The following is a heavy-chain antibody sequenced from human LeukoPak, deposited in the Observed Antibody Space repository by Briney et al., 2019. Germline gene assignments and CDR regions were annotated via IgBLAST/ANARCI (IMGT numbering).Heavy chain of an antibody. CDR3: ARDLRSSGCYYFDY. J-gene: IGHJ4*02. V-gene: IGHV1-18*01. CDR2: ISTYNGNT. Sequence: ASVKVSCKASGYTFTNCGISWVRQAPGQGLEWMGWISTYNGNTNYAQKLQGRVTMTTDTSTSTAYMELWSLRSDDTAVYYCARDLRSSGCYYFDYWGQGTLVTVSS. D-gene: IGHD6-19*01. CDR1: GYTFTNCG.